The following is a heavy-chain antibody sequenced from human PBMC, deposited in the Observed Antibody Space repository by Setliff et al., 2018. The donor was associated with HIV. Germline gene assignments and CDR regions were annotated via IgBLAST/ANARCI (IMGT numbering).Heavy chain of an antibody. CDR1: GSSISSTYY. J-gene: IGHJ3*02. V-gene: IGHV4-38-2*01. CDR2: IYHSGST. D-gene: IGHD2-21*01. CDR3: ARGVWPRTFDI. Sequence: SETLSLTCAVSGSSISSTYYWGWIRQPPGKGLEWIGSIYHSGSTFYNPSLKSRVTISADTSKNQFSLKLRSVAAADTAVYYCARGVWPRTFDIWGQGTMVTVSS.